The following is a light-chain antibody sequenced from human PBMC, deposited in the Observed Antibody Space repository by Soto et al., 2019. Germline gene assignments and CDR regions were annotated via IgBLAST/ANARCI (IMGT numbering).Light chain of an antibody. CDR3: QSYDTSLSGFYV. CDR2: GNS. V-gene: IGLV1-40*01. Sequence: QCVLTQPPSVSGAPGQRVTISCTGSSSNMGADYDVHWYQQLPGTAPKLLIYGNSNRPSGVPDRFSGSKSGTSASLAITGLQAEDEADYYCQSYDTSLSGFYVFGTGTKVTVL. CDR1: SSNMGADYD. J-gene: IGLJ1*01.